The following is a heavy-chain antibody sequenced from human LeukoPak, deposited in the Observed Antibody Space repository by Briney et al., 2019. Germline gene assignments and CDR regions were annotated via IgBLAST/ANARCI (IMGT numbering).Heavy chain of an antibody. CDR2: IKQDGSEK. CDR1: GFTFSNYW. V-gene: IGHV3-7*03. CDR3: ARRYYDSSAYYFDY. Sequence: GGSLRLSCAASGFTFSNYWMSWVRQAPGKGLEWVANIKQDGSEKYYVDSVKGRFTISRDNAKNSLYLQMSSLRAEDTAVYYCARRYYDSSAYYFDYWGQGTLVTVSS. D-gene: IGHD3-22*01. J-gene: IGHJ4*02.